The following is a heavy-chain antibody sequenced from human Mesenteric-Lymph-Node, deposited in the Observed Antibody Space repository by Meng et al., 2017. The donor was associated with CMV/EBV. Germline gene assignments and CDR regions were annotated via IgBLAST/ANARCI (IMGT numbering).Heavy chain of an antibody. D-gene: IGHD6-19*01. Sequence: LSLTCAASGFTFSSYGMHWVRQAPGKGLEWVAVIWYDGSNKYYADSVKGRFTISRDNSKNTLFLQMTSLRADDTALYYCTKGSGWNDPWGQGTLVTVSS. CDR3: TKGSGWNDP. CDR2: IWYDGSNK. V-gene: IGHV3-33*06. CDR1: GFTFSSYG. J-gene: IGHJ5*02.